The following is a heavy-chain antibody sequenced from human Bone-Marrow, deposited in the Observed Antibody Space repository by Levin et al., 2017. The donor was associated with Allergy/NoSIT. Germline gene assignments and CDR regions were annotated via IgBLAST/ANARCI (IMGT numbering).Heavy chain of an antibody. V-gene: IGHV3-21*01. D-gene: IGHD3-3*01. Sequence: GESLKISCAASGFTFSSYSMNWVRQAPGKGLEWVSSIRSDSGNIHYADSVKGRFTISRDNAKNSLWLQMNSLRAEDTAVYYCAKDVSGYYSGHYFYMDVWGKGTTVIVS. J-gene: IGHJ6*03. CDR3: AKDVSGYYSGHYFYMDV. CDR2: IRSDSGNI. CDR1: GFTFSSYS.